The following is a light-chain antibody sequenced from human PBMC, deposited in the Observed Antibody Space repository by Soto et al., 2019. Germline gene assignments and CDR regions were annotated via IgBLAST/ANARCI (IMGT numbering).Light chain of an antibody. CDR1: QTVSSSY. CDR3: QQYGTSPPIT. Sequence: EIVLTQSPGTLSLSPGERATLSCRASQTVSSSYLAWYQQKPGQAPRLLIYAASSRASGFPDRFSGSGSGTDFTLTISRLEPEDFAVYYCQQYGTSPPITFGQGTRLEIK. CDR2: AAS. V-gene: IGKV3-20*01. J-gene: IGKJ5*01.